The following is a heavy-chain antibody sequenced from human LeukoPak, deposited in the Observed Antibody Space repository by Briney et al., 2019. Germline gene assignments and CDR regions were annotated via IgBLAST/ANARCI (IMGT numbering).Heavy chain of an antibody. CDR1: GYTFTSYG. CDR2: ISAYNGNT. D-gene: IGHD3-3*01. V-gene: IGHV1-18*01. Sequence: ASVKVSCKASGYTFTSYGISWVRQAPGQGLEWMGWISAYNGNTNYAQKLQGRVTMTTDTSTSTAYMELRSLRSDDTAVYYCARDLKSRTIFGVVISHGEWEFYYFDYWGQGTLVTVSS. CDR3: ARDLKSRTIFGVVISHGEWEFYYFDY. J-gene: IGHJ4*02.